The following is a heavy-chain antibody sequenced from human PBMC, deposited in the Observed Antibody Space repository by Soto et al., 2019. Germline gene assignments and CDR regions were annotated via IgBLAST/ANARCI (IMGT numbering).Heavy chain of an antibody. Sequence: QVQLVQSAAEVGKPGASVKVSCKASGYTFTTIRLSWVRQAPGQGLEWMGWIRPHNGDTQYAQKFQGRVTMTADTPTTTAYGGVRGLIPHDTAVFSCARVRSGWYDFWGQGPLVTFPS. J-gene: IGHJ5*01. CDR1: GYTFTTIR. CDR3: ARVRSGWYDF. CDR2: IRPHNGDT. V-gene: IGHV1-18*01. D-gene: IGHD6-19*01.